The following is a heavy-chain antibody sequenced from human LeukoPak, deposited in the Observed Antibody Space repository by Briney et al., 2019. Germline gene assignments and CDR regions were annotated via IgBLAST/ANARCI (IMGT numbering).Heavy chain of an antibody. CDR2: IIPIFGTA. CDR3: ARALYGSGSYYRNYYYYMDV. CDR1: GGTFSSYA. Sequence: SVKVSCKASGGTFSSYAISWVRQAPGQGLEWMGRIIPIFGTANYAQKFQGRVTITADESTSTAYMELSSLRSEDTAVYYCARALYGSGSYYRNYYYYMDVWGKGTTVTVSS. V-gene: IGHV1-69*13. D-gene: IGHD3-10*01. J-gene: IGHJ6*03.